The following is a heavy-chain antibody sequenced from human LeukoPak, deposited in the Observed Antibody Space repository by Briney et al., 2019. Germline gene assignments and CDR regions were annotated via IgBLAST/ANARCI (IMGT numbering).Heavy chain of an antibody. CDR1: GFTFSSYA. CDR2: IVGSGGST. D-gene: IGHD3-10*01. V-gene: IGHV3-23*01. CDR3: AKDRAGSGSYYMAIDY. Sequence: GGSLRLSCAASGFTFSSYAMSWVRQAPGKGLEWVSAIVGSGGSTFYADSVKGRFTISRDNSKNTLYLQMNSLRAEDTAVYYCAKDRAGSGSYYMAIDYWGQGTLVTVSS. J-gene: IGHJ4*02.